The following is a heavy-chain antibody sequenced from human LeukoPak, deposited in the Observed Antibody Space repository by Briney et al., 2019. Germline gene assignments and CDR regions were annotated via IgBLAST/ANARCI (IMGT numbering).Heavy chain of an antibody. J-gene: IGHJ4*02. CDR2: ISAYNCNT. CDR1: GYTFTSYG. Sequence: ASVKVSCKASGYTFTSYGISWVRQAPGQGLEWMGWISAYNCNTNYAQKLQGRVTMTTDTSTSTAYMELRSLRSDDTAVYYCARHHAIVVVTAVFDYWAQGTLVTVSS. D-gene: IGHD2-21*02. V-gene: IGHV1-18*01. CDR3: ARHHAIVVVTAVFDY.